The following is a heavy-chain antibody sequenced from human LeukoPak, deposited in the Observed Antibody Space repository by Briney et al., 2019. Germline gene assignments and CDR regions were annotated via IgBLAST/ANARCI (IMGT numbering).Heavy chain of an antibody. V-gene: IGHV3-30-3*01. D-gene: IGHD3-10*01. Sequence: GGSLRLSCAASGFTFSSYAMHWVRQAPGKGLEWVAVISYDGSNKYYADSVKGRFTISRDNSKNTLYLQMSSLRAEDTAVYYCARDGSGSYYNTKYYFDYWGQGTLVTVSS. CDR3: ARDGSGSYYNTKYYFDY. J-gene: IGHJ4*02. CDR1: GFTFSSYA. CDR2: ISYDGSNK.